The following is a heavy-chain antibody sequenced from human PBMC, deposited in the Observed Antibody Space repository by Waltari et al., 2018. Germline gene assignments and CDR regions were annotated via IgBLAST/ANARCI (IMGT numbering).Heavy chain of an antibody. V-gene: IGHV4-59*01. CDR2: LYYDASA. Sequence: QVQLQESGPGLVKPSENLSLTCTVSGASISTSYWGWIRQPPGKGLEWLGYLYYDASANHNPSLSSRVVVSEDKSKNQFSLRLTSVTPADTAVDYCARLHSRSYYDLWSASLSLDVRGQGTTVTVSS. CDR1: GASISTSY. D-gene: IGHD3-3*01. CDR3: ARLHSRSYYDLWSASLSLDV. J-gene: IGHJ6*02.